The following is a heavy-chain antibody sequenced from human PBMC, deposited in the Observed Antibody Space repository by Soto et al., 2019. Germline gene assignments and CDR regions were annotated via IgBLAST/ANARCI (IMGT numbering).Heavy chain of an antibody. CDR1: GFAISRGYY. J-gene: IGHJ4*02. CDR2: IYPSVSS. CDR3: AREKVGTTFFDN. V-gene: IGHV4-38-2*02. D-gene: IGHD1-1*01. Sequence: PSETLSLTCSVSGFAISRGYYWSWVRQPPGKGLEWIGSIYPSVSSYHNPSLATRLRLSIDTSKNQFTLNLTSVTAADTALYFCAREKVGTTFFDNWGQGIQVTGS.